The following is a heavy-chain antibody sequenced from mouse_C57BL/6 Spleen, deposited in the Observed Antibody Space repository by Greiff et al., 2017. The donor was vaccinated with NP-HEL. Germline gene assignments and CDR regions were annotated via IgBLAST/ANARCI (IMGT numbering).Heavy chain of an antibody. Sequence: VHLVESGAELARPGASVKMSCKASGYTFTSYTMHWVKQRPGQGLEWIGYINPSSGYTKYNQKFKDKATLTADKSSSTAYMQLSSLTSEDSAVYYCARQLRSWFAYWGQGTLVTVSA. CDR1: GYTFTSYT. D-gene: IGHD3-2*02. J-gene: IGHJ3*01. V-gene: IGHV1-4*01. CDR3: ARQLRSWFAY. CDR2: INPSSGYT.